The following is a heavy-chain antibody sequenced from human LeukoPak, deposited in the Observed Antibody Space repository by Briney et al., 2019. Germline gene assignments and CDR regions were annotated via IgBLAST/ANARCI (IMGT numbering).Heavy chain of an antibody. CDR1: GYSFTGYW. J-gene: IGHJ3*02. Sequence: GESLKISCKGSGYSFTGYWIGWVRQMPGKGLEWMGIIYPGDSDTRYSPSFQGQVTISADKSISTAYLQWSSLKASDTAMYYCARTRVVPAAIPVSLDDAFDIWGQGTMVTVSS. D-gene: IGHD2-2*01. CDR3: ARTRVVPAAIPVSLDDAFDI. V-gene: IGHV5-51*01. CDR2: IYPGDSDT.